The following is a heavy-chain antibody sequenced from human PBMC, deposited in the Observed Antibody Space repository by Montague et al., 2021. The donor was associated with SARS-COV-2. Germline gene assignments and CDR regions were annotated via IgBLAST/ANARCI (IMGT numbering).Heavy chain of an antibody. Sequence: SLRLSCAASGFTFSNYAMSWVRQAPGKGLEWVSLIYSGGSSTYYADSVKGRFTISRDNSKNTLYLQMNSLRAEDTAVYYCAKDPHYDFWSGYYFHYWGQGTLSPVSS. CDR1: GFTFSNYA. D-gene: IGHD3-3*01. CDR2: IYSGGSST. CDR3: AKDPHYDFWSGYYFHY. J-gene: IGHJ4*02. V-gene: IGHV3-23*03.